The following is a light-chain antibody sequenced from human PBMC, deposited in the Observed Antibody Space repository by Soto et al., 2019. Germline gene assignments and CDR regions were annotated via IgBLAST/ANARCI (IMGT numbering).Light chain of an antibody. CDR3: QQYKSFFT. V-gene: IGKV1-5*03. CDR2: KAS. Sequence: DIQMTQSPYTLSASVGDRVTITCRASQSIDNWLAWYQQKPGKAPKVLIYKASSLESGVPSRFSGSGSGTEYTLTISSLQPDDFATYYCQQYKSFFTFGGGTKVEIK. J-gene: IGKJ4*01. CDR1: QSIDNW.